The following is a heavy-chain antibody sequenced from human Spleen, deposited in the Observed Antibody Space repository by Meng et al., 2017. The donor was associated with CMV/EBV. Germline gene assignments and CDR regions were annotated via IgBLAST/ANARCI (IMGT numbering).Heavy chain of an antibody. V-gene: IGHV1-69*12. CDR2: IIPIFGTA. CDR3: ATTSDGPPDA. CDR1: GGTFSSYA. Sequence: QVQGLELGAEVKKPGSSGKVSCKDSGGTFSSYAISWVRKAPGQGLEWMGGIIPIFGTANYAQKFQGRVTITADESTSTAYMELSSLRSEDTAVYYCATTSDGPPDAWGQGTLVTVSS. J-gene: IGHJ5*02.